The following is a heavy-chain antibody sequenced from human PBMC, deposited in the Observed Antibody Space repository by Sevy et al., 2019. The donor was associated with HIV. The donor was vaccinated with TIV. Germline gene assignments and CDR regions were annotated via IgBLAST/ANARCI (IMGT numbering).Heavy chain of an antibody. V-gene: IGHV3-49*03. Sequence: GGSLRLSCTASGFTFGDYAMSWFRQAPGKGLEWVGFIRSKAYGGTTEYAASVKDRFTISRDDSKSIAYLQMNSLKTEDTAVYYCTRVDFDWLFVDYWGQGTLVTVSS. D-gene: IGHD3-9*01. J-gene: IGHJ4*02. CDR1: GFTFGDYA. CDR2: IRSKAYGGTT. CDR3: TRVDFDWLFVDY.